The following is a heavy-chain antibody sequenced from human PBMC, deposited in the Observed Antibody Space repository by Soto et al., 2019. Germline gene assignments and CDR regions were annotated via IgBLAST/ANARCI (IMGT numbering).Heavy chain of an antibody. V-gene: IGHV3-48*03. CDR1: GFTFSSCE. D-gene: IGHD3-22*01. CDR3: ARDSDYDSSGYGRPFDY. J-gene: IGHJ4*02. CDR2: ISTSGSVT. Sequence: GGSLRLSCAASGFTFSSCEMNWVRQAPGKGLEWVSYISTSGSVTYYTDSVRGRFTISRDNAKNSLYLQMNSLRAEDTAVYYCARDSDYDSSGYGRPFDYWGQGTLVTVSS.